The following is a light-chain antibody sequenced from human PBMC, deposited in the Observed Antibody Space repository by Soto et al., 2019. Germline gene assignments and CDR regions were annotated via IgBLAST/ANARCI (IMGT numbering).Light chain of an antibody. Sequence: EIVLTQSPGTLSLSLGERATLSCRASQSVSSSYLAWNQQKPGQAPRLLIYGASSRATGIPDRFSGSGSGTDFTLTISRLEPEDFAVYYCQQYGSSPNTFGQGTKLEIK. CDR1: QSVSSSY. V-gene: IGKV3-20*01. CDR3: QQYGSSPNT. CDR2: GAS. J-gene: IGKJ2*01.